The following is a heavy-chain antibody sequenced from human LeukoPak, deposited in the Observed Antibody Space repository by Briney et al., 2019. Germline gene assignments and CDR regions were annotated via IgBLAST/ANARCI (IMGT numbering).Heavy chain of an antibody. Sequence: PGRSLRLSCAASGFTFSSYAMHWVRQAPGKGLEWVAVISYDGSNKYYADSVKGRFTISRDSSKNTLYLQMNSLRAEDTAVYYCARGLELQAFDYWGQGTLVTVSS. D-gene: IGHD1-7*01. CDR2: ISYDGSNK. CDR1: GFTFSSYA. J-gene: IGHJ4*02. CDR3: ARGLELQAFDY. V-gene: IGHV3-30-3*01.